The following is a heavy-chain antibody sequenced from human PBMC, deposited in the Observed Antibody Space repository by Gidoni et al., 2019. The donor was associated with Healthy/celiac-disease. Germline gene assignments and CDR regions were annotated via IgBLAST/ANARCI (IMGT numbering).Heavy chain of an antibody. V-gene: IGHV3-49*05. CDR3: TRAGQELWFGELVSRY. CDR1: GFTFGAYA. J-gene: IGHJ4*02. Sequence: EVQLVESGGGLVKPGRSLSLSCTASGFTFGAYAMSWFRQAPGKGLEWVGFIRSKAYGGTTEYAASVKGRFTISRDDSKSIAYLQMNSLKTEDTAVYYCTRAGQELWFGELVSRYWGQGTLVTVSS. CDR2: IRSKAYGGTT. D-gene: IGHD3-10*01.